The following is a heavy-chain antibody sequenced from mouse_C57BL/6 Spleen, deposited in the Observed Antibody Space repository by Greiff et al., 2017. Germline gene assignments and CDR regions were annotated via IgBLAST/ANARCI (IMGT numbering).Heavy chain of an antibody. D-gene: IGHD1-1*01. CDR1: GYAFSSYW. J-gene: IGHJ2*01. Sequence: VQLQQSGAELVKPGASVKISCKASGYAFSSYWMNWVKQRPGKGLEWIGQIYPGDGDTNYNGKFKGKATLTADKSSSTAYMQLSSLNSEDSAVYVCARSYYYGSSYAFDYWGQGTTLTVSS. CDR3: ARSYYYGSSYAFDY. CDR2: IYPGDGDT. V-gene: IGHV1-80*01.